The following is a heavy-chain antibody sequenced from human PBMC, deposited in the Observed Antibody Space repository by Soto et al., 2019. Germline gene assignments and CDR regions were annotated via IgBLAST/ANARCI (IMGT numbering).Heavy chain of an antibody. CDR3: ARVVRFCSSPYCRGRNWFDP. Sequence: RPRTSSVSASYFSLWSYYRRCLRAQQGKGLRWIGYMFYTRTTYYNPSLKSRITISMDTSKNQFSLRLTSVTAADTAEYHCARVVRFCSSPYCRGRNWFDPWGQGNRV. D-gene: IGHD2-2*01. CDR1: ASYFSLWSYY. CDR2: MFYTRTT. V-gene: IGHV4-30-4*01. J-gene: IGHJ5*02.